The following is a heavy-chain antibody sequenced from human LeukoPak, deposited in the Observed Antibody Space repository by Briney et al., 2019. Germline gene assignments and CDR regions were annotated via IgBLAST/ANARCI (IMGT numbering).Heavy chain of an antibody. D-gene: IGHD3-10*01. J-gene: IGHJ4*02. CDR3: ARGGILWFGELEPFDY. V-gene: IGHV3-48*03. CDR1: GFTFSSYE. CDR2: ISSSGSTI. Sequence: GGSPRLSCAASGFTFSSYEMNWVRQAPGKGLEWVSYISSSGSTIYYADSVKGRFTISRDNAKNSLYLQMNSLRAEDTAVYYCARGGILWFGELEPFDYWGQGTLVTVSS.